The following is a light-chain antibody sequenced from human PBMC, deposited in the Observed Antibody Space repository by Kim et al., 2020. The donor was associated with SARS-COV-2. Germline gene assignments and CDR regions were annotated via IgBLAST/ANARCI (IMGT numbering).Light chain of an antibody. Sequence: AYVGDRFNITGRASQSIKSYLNWYQQKPRKARNPLIYAASSLQSGVPSRFRGTRSGTDFTLTLRGLQPEDFTTYYCQQSYSIPPTFGQGTKLEL. CDR2: AAS. CDR3: QQSYSIPPT. J-gene: IGKJ2*01. V-gene: IGKV1-39*01. CDR1: QSIKSY.